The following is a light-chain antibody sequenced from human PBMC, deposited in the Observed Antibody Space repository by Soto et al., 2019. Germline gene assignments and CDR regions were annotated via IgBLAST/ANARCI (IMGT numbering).Light chain of an antibody. CDR2: DAS. V-gene: IGKV3-11*01. J-gene: IGKJ1*01. Sequence: EIVLTLSPATLSLSPGERATLSCRASQSVSSFLAWYQQKPGQAPRLLIYDASNRATGIPARFSGSGSGTDFTLTISSLEAEDFAVYYCQQRSNWRTFGQGTKVEIK. CDR3: QQRSNWRT. CDR1: QSVSSF.